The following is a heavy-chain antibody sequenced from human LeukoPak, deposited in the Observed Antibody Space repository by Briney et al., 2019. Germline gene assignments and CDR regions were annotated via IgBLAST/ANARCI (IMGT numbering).Heavy chain of an antibody. CDR1: GYTFSSYG. D-gene: IGHD3-10*01. CDR2: ISVYNGNT. V-gene: IGHV1-18*01. J-gene: IGHJ4*02. CDR3: ARVQVLLWFGIDY. Sequence: ASVKVSCKASGYTFSSYGINWVRQAPGQGLEWMGWISVYNGNTNHAQKFQGRVTMTRDTSISTAYMELSRLRSDDTAVYYCARVQVLLWFGIDYWGQGTLVTVSS.